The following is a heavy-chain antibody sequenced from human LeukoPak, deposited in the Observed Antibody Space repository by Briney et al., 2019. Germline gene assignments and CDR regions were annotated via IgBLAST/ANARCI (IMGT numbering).Heavy chain of an antibody. D-gene: IGHD1-26*01. CDR2: IYYSGST. CDR3: ARPDQYSGSYYA. J-gene: IGHJ5*02. CDR1: GGSISSSSYY. Sequence: KASETLSLTCTVSGGSISSSSYYWGWIRQPPGKGLEWIGSIYYSGSTYYNPSLKSRVTISVDTSKNQFSLKLSSVTAADTAVYCCARPDQYSGSYYAWGQGTLVTVSS. V-gene: IGHV4-39*01.